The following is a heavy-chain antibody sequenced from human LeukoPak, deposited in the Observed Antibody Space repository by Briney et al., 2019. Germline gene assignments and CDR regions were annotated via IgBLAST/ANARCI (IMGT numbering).Heavy chain of an antibody. V-gene: IGHV3-21*01. J-gene: IGHJ4*02. CDR3: ASSLSVGDIPNFDY. Sequence: GGSLRLSCAASGFTFSSYSMNWVRQAPGKGLEWVSSISSSSSYIYYADSVKGRFTISRDNAKNSLYLQMNSLRAEDTAVYYCASSLSVGDIPNFDYWGQGTLVTVSS. CDR2: ISSSSSYI. CDR1: GFTFSSYS. D-gene: IGHD1-26*01.